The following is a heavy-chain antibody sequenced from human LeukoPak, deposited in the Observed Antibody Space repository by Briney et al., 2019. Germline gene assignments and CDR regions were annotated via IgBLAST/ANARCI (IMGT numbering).Heavy chain of an antibody. CDR1: GFSFSGSG. J-gene: IGHJ4*02. Sequence: GGSLRLSCAASGFSFSGSGMHWVRQAPGKGLEWVGRIKSKTDGGAADYPAPVKGRFTVSRDDSKTTLYLQMNSLKTEDTAVYYCTIDGGPTRSSTWYGYFDSWGQGTLVTVSS. V-gene: IGHV3-15*01. CDR3: TIDGGPTRSSTWYGYFDS. CDR2: IKSKTDGGAA. D-gene: IGHD6-13*01.